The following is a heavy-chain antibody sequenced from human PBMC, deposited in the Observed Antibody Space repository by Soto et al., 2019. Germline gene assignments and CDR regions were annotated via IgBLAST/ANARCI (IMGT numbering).Heavy chain of an antibody. CDR3: AHTTIWGNYFDY. CDR1: GFSLSTSGVG. Sequence: QITLKESGPTLVKPTQTLTLTCTFAGFSLSTSGVGVGWIRQPPGKALEWLALIYWDADNRYSPSLKSRLTITKDTSKNQVVLTMTNMDPVDTAKYYCAHTTIWGNYFDYWGQGTLVTVSS. CDR2: IYWDADN. J-gene: IGHJ4*02. V-gene: IGHV2-5*02. D-gene: IGHD3-3*01.